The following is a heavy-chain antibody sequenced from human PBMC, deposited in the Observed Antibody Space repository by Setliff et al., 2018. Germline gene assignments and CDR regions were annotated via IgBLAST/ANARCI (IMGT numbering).Heavy chain of an antibody. CDR1: GGSFSTYF. D-gene: IGHD3-10*01. V-gene: IGHV4-34*01. CDR2: ISHSGST. CDR3: ARASYGWGSHYKIKWFDP. J-gene: IGHJ5*02. Sequence: PSETLSLTCAVYGGSFSTYFWSWIRQPPGRGLEWIGIISHSGSTDYNPSLKSRVTISLDKSRNQFSLHLNSVTASDTAVYYCARASYGWGSHYKIKWFDPWGQGTLVTVSS.